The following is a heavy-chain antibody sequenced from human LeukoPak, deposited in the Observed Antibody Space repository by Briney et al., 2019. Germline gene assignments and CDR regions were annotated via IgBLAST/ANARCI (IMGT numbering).Heavy chain of an antibody. Sequence: GASVKVSCKASGGTFSSYAISWVRQAPGQGLEWMGRIIPILGIANYAQKFQGRVTITADKSTSTAYMELSSLRSEDTAVYYCARIFQQLTGGSSTWGQGTLVTVSS. J-gene: IGHJ4*02. CDR2: IIPILGIA. D-gene: IGHD2-2*01. V-gene: IGHV1-69*04. CDR3: ARIFQQLTGGSST. CDR1: GGTFSSYA.